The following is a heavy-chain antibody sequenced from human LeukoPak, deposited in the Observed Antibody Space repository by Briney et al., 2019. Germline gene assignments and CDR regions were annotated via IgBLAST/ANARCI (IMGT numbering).Heavy chain of an antibody. CDR2: ISWNSGSI. J-gene: IGHJ4*02. CDR3: AKDMYSSGWYFDY. Sequence: GGSLRLSCAASGFTLDDYAMHWVRQAPGKGLEWVSGISWNSGSIGYADSVKGRFTISRDNAKNSLYLQMNSLRAEDTALYYCAKDMYSSGWYFDYWGQGTLVTVSS. V-gene: IGHV3-9*01. CDR1: GFTLDDYA. D-gene: IGHD6-19*01.